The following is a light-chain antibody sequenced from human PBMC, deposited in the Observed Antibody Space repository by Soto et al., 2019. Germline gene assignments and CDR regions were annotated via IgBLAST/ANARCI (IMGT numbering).Light chain of an antibody. CDR1: QGISSY. Sequence: DIQLTQSPSFLSASVGDRVTITCRASQGISSYLAWYQQKPGKAPKLLIYAASTLQSGVPSRFSGSGSGTEFTLTISSLQPEDFATYYCQQHNSYPLTAGGGTNLEIK. J-gene: IGKJ4*01. CDR3: QQHNSYPLT. CDR2: AAS. V-gene: IGKV1-9*01.